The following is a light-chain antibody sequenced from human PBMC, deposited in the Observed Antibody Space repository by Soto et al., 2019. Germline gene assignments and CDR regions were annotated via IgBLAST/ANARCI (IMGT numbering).Light chain of an antibody. CDR3: SSYTSSSTYV. Sequence: QSVLTQPASVSGSPGQSIAISCTGTSSDVGAYNYVSWYQQHPGKAPKLMIYDVSNRPSGVSTRFSGSKSDNTASLTISGLQSEDEVDYYCSSYTSSSTYVFGSGTKLTVL. V-gene: IGLV2-14*01. CDR2: DVS. J-gene: IGLJ1*01. CDR1: SSDVGAYNY.